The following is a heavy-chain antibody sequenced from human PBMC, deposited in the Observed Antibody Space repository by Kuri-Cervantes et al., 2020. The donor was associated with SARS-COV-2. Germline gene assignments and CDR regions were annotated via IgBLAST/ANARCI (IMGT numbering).Heavy chain of an antibody. CDR2: IKQDGSEK. D-gene: IGHD5-12*01. Sequence: ETLSLTCAASGFTLSHNWMSWVRQAPGKGLEWVANIKQDGSEKYYVDSVKGRFAISRDNPKNSLYLQLSSLRAEDTAMYYCARGFELDYWGQGTLVTVSS. V-gene: IGHV3-7*03. CDR3: ARGFELDY. CDR1: GFTLSHNW. J-gene: IGHJ4*02.